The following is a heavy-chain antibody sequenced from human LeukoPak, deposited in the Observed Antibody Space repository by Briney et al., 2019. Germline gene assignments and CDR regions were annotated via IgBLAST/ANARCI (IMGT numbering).Heavy chain of an antibody. CDR3: ARGWDYDSGGRPTAYVY. CDR2: IIPIFGTA. D-gene: IGHD3-22*01. CDR1: GYTFTSYD. V-gene: IGHV1-69*13. Sequence: SVKVSCKASGYTFTSYDINWVRQAPGQGLEWMGGIIPIFGTANYAQKFQGKVTITADESTSTAYIELSSLRSEDTAIYYCARGWDYDSGGRPTAYVYWGQGTLVSVSS. J-gene: IGHJ4*02.